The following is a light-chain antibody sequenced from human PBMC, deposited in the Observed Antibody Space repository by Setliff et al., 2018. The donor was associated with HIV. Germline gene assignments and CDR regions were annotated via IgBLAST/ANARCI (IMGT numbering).Light chain of an antibody. J-gene: IGLJ2*01. CDR1: SSDVGSYNL. CDR3: CSYAGSTTVV. CDR2: EVT. Sequence: QSALTQPASVSGSPGQSITISCTGTSSDVGSYNLVSWYQQHPGKAPKLMIYEVTKRPSGVSTRFSGSKSGNTASLTISGLLAEDEADYYCCSYAGSTTVVFGGGTKVTVL. V-gene: IGLV2-23*02.